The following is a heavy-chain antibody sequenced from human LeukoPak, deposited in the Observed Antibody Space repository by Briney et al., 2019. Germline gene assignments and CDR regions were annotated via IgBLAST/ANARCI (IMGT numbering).Heavy chain of an antibody. CDR1: GGSISSYY. CDR3: ARDRRSPPTFDY. Sequence: NPSETLSLTCTVSGGSISSYYWSWIRQPPGKGLEWIGYIYYSGSTYYNPSLKSRVTISVDTSKNQFSLKLSSVTAADTAVYHCARDRRSPPTFDYWGQGTLVTVSS. CDR2: IYYSGST. J-gene: IGHJ4*02. V-gene: IGHV4-59*12.